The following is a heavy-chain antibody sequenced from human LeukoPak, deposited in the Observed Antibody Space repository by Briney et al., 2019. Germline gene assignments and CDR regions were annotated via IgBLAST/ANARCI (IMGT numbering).Heavy chain of an antibody. V-gene: IGHV4-34*01. D-gene: IGHD6-6*01. CDR2: INHSGST. Sequence: SETLSLTCAVYGGSFSGYYWSWIRQPPGKGLEWIGEINHSGSTNYNPSLKRRVTISVDTSKNQFSLKLSSVTAADTAVYYCARVSIAAPNWFDPWGQGTLVTVSS. CDR3: ARVSIAAPNWFDP. J-gene: IGHJ5*02. CDR1: GGSFSGYY.